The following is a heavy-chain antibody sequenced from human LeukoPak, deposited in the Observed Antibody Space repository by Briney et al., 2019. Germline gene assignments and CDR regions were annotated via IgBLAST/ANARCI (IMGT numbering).Heavy chain of an antibody. CDR2: INPNSGGT. Sequence: ASVKVSCKASGYTFTGYYMHWVRQAPGQGLEWMGWINPNSGGTNYAQKFQGRVTMTRDTSITTAYMELSRLRSDDTAVYYCARPLLWWPQVGYFDYWGQGTLVTVSS. V-gene: IGHV1-2*02. CDR1: GYTFTGYY. D-gene: IGHD4/OR15-4a*01. CDR3: ARPLLWWPQVGYFDY. J-gene: IGHJ4*02.